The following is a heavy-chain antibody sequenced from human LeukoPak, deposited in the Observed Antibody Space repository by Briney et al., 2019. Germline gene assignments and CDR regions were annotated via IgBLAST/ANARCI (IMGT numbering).Heavy chain of an antibody. D-gene: IGHD3-10*01. J-gene: IGHJ5*02. CDR1: GGSISSYY. V-gene: IGHV4-59*01. Sequence: TSETLSLTCTVSGGSISSYYWSWIRQPPGKGLEWIGYIYYSGSTNYNPSLKSRVTISVDTSKNQFSLKPSSVTAADTAVYYCARLGYYGSGSYYPNWFDPWGQGTLVTVSS. CDR3: ARLGYYGSGSYYPNWFDP. CDR2: IYYSGST.